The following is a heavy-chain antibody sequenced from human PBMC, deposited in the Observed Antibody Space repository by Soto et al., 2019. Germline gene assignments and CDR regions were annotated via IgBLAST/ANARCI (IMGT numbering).Heavy chain of an antibody. D-gene: IGHD5-18*01. Sequence: GGSLRLSCAASGFTFSSYSMNWVRQAQGKGLEWVSSISNSSSYIYDTDSMKGRFTISRDNAKNPLYLQMNSLRAEDTAVYYCARIGYSFGFDYWGQGTLVTVSS. CDR3: ARIGYSFGFDY. CDR1: GFTFSSYS. CDR2: ISNSSSYI. J-gene: IGHJ4*02. V-gene: IGHV3-21*01.